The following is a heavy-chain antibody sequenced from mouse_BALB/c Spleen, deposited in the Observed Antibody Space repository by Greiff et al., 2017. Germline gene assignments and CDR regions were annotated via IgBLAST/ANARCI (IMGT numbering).Heavy chain of an antibody. Sequence: EVQLQQSGAELVKPGASVKLSCTASGFNIKDTYMHWVKQRPEQGLEWIGRIDPANGNTKYDPKFQGKATITADTSSNTAYLQLSSLTSEDTAVYYCARGAGTEVDDWGQGTAVTVSS. J-gene: IGHJ4*01. CDR3: ARGAGTEVDD. V-gene: IGHV14-3*02. CDR1: GFNIKDTY. CDR2: IDPANGNT. D-gene: IGHD4-1*01.